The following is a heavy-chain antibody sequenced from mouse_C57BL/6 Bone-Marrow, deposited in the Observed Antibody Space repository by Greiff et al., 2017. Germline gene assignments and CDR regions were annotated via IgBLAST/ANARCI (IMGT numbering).Heavy chain of an antibody. CDR1: GYTFTGYW. CDR2: ILPGSGSS. V-gene: IGHV1-9*01. J-gene: IGHJ4*01. CDR3: ERWGYAMDY. Sequence: VQLQQSGAELMKPGASVKLSCKATGYTFTGYWIAWVKQRPGHGLEWIGEILPGSGSSNYNEKFKGKATFTDDTSSNTAYMQLTSLTTEDSAVYYCERWGYAMDYWGQGTSVTVSA.